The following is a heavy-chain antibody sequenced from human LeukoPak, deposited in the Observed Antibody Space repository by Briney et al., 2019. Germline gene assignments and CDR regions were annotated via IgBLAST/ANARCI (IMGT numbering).Heavy chain of an antibody. CDR3: AREEMDYDSSGYFYYFDY. Sequence: SETLSLTCTVSGGSISGGSYYWSWIRQPAGKGLEWIGRIYTSGSTYYNPSLKSRVTISVDTSKNQFSLKLSSVTAADTAVYYCAREEMDYDSSGYFYYFDYWGQGTLVTVSS. V-gene: IGHV4-61*02. CDR2: IYTSGST. D-gene: IGHD3-22*01. CDR1: GGSISGGSYY. J-gene: IGHJ4*02.